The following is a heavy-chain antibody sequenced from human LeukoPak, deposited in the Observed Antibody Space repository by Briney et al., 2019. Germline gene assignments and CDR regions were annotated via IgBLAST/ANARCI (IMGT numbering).Heavy chain of an antibody. D-gene: IGHD1-1*01. Sequence: GGSLRLSCAASGFTFSDYYMSWIRQAPGKGLEWVSFISSGGNTINYADSMKGRFTISRDNAKNSLYLRMNSLRAEDTAVYYCARDRTRETFDYWGRGTLVTVSS. J-gene: IGHJ4*02. V-gene: IGHV3-11*04. CDR1: GFTFSDYY. CDR3: ARDRTRETFDY. CDR2: ISSGGNTI.